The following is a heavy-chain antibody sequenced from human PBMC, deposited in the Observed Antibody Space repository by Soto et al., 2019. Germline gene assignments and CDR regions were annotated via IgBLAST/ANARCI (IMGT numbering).Heavy chain of an antibody. CDR1: GYTFTSYA. Sequence: EASVKVSCKASGYTFTSYAMHWVRQAPGQRLEWMGWINAGNGNTKYSQKFQGRVTITRDTSASTAYMELTSLRSEDTAVYYCARSSGYYYVYDWGQGTLVTAPQ. CDR3: ARSSGYYYVYD. D-gene: IGHD3-22*01. V-gene: IGHV1-3*01. J-gene: IGHJ4*02. CDR2: INAGNGNT.